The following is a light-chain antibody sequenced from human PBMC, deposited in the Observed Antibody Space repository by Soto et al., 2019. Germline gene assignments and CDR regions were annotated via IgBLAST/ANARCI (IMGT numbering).Light chain of an antibody. Sequence: ETVLTKSPVTLPLSPGDRATLSCKASQTVDNNYVAWYQQRRGQPPRLLIGGPYGRAPGVPVRFRGSGSGTDFTLTISRVESEYFAVDYCQEYGLSPSFGPGTEV. CDR3: QEYGLSPS. J-gene: IGKJ3*01. V-gene: IGKV3-20*01. CDR1: QTVDNNY. CDR2: GPY.